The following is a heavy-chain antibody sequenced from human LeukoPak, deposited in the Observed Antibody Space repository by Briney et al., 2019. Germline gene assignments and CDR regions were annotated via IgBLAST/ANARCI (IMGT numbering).Heavy chain of an antibody. V-gene: IGHV1-2*02. CDR2: IDPKSGDT. CDR1: GYTFIGYF. Sequence: ASVKVSCKASGYTFIGYFVHWVRQAPGQGPEWMGLIDPKSGDTHYAKNFQGRVSMTRDASVNTAYMDLISLTSDDTAVYYCARDKQAIYDILTGYCFDPWGQGTLVTVSS. D-gene: IGHD3-9*01. CDR3: ARDKQAIYDILTGYCFDP. J-gene: IGHJ5*02.